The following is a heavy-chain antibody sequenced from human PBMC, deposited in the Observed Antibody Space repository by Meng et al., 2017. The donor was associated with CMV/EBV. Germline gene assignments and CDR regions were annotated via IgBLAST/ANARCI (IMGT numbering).Heavy chain of an antibody. CDR2: IRYDGSNK. D-gene: IGHD6-6*01. V-gene: IGHV3-30*02. Sequence: GGSLRLSCAASGFTFSSYGMHWVRQAPGKGLEWVAFIRYDGSNKFYADSVKGRFTISRDNSKNTLYLQMNSLSAEDTAVYYCAKDEYSSSSGYYYGMDVWGQGTTVTVSS. CDR3: AKDEYSSSSGYYYGMDV. J-gene: IGHJ6*02. CDR1: GFTFSSYG.